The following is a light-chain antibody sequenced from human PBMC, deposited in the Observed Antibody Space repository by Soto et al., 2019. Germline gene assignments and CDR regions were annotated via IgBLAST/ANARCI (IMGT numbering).Light chain of an antibody. CDR1: QSGSGTY. V-gene: IGKV3-20*01. CDR3: QQYGKSPLT. CDR2: GAS. Sequence: EIVLTQSPGTLSLSPGERATLSCRASQSGSGTYLAWYQQKPGQAPRLLISGASRRATGIPDRFSGSGSGTDFTLTISSPEPEDFAVYYCQQYGKSPLTFGGGTKVDIK. J-gene: IGKJ4*01.